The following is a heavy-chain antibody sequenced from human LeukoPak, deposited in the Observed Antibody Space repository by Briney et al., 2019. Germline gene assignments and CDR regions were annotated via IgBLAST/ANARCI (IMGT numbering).Heavy chain of an antibody. Sequence: SETLSLTCTVSAGSLSSGSSYWSWIRQPAGNGLEWIGRIYTSGSTNYNPSLKSRVTISVDTSKNQFSLKLSSVTAADTAVYYCARVTRYCSSTSCLNWFDPWGQGTLVTVSS. V-gene: IGHV4-61*02. D-gene: IGHD2-2*01. CDR1: AGSLSSGSSY. J-gene: IGHJ5*02. CDR3: ARVTRYCSSTSCLNWFDP. CDR2: IYTSGST.